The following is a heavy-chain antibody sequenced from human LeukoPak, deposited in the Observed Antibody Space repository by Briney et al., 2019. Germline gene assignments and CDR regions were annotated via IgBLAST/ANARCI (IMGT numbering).Heavy chain of an antibody. CDR2: IYPGDSDT. CDR1: GYSFTNYW. V-gene: IGHV5-51*01. J-gene: IGHJ5*02. CDR3: ARHHYSGLYNWFDP. Sequence: GESLKISCKGSGYSFTNYWRAWVRQMPGQGLEWMGIIYPGDSDTRYSPSFQGQVTISADKSISTAYLQWSGLKASDTAMYYCARHHYSGLYNWFDPWGQGTLVTVSS. D-gene: IGHD1-26*01.